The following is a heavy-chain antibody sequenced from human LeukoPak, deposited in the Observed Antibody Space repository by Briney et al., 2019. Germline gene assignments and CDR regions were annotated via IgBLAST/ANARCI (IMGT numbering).Heavy chain of an antibody. CDR1: GFTFSSYW. J-gene: IGHJ5*02. CDR2: IKQDGSEK. D-gene: IGHD2-2*01. CDR3: AGSVYCSSTSCARFDP. Sequence: GGSLRLSCAASGFTFSSYWMSWVRQAPGKGLEWVANIKQDGSEKYYVDSVKGQFTISRDNAKNSLYLQMNSLRAEDTAVYYCAGSVYCSSTSCARFDPWGQGTLVTVSS. V-gene: IGHV3-7*01.